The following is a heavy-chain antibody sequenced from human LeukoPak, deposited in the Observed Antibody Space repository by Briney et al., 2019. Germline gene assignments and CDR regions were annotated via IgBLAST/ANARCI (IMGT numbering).Heavy chain of an antibody. J-gene: IGHJ4*02. V-gene: IGHV3-48*01. CDR1: GFTFSSYS. CDR2: ISSSSSTI. Sequence: GGSLRLSCAASGFTFSSYSMNWVRQAPGKGLEWVSYISSSSSTIYYADSVKGRFTISRDNAKNSLYLQMNSLRVEDTAVYYCARDDFWSGYYTPDYWGQGTLVTVSS. D-gene: IGHD3-3*01. CDR3: ARDDFWSGYYTPDY.